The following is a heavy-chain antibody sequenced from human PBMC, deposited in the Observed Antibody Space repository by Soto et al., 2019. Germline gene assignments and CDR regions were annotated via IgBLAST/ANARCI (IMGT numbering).Heavy chain of an antibody. D-gene: IGHD3-16*01. Sequence: LRLSCTTSGFTFGDYALSWVRQAPGKGLEWVGFIRRNAYGGTTDYAASVKGRFTISRDDSKSIAYLQMNSLRTEDTALYYCTRASSLDFDFWGQGTLVTSPQ. CDR3: TRASSLDFDF. V-gene: IGHV3-49*04. J-gene: IGHJ4*02. CDR2: IRRNAYGGTT. CDR1: GFTFGDYA.